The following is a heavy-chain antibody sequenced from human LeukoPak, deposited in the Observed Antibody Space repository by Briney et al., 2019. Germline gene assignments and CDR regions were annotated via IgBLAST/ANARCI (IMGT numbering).Heavy chain of an antibody. J-gene: IGHJ6*02. Sequence: GESLKISCKGSGYSFTSYWISWVRQMPGKGLEWMGRIDPSDSYTNYSPSFQGHVTISADKPISTAYLQWSSLKASDTAMYYCARQGGYDPPVWGQGTTVTVSS. V-gene: IGHV5-10-1*01. CDR1: GYSFTSYW. CDR3: ARQGGYDPPV. D-gene: IGHD5-12*01. CDR2: IDPSDSYT.